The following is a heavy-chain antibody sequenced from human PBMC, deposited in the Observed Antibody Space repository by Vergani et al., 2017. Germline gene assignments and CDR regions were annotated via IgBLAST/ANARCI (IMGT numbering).Heavy chain of an antibody. J-gene: IGHJ3*01. CDR2: VYPGDSEV. CDR3: ASGGHGSENGGALQL. Sequence: EVQLVQSGAETKKPGESLKISCPAFGYIFSNFWIGWVRQRPGRGLEWMGIVYPGDSEVKSNPTFRGQVIFSVDTSVNTAYLQWRSLQASDTATYFCASGGHGSENGGALQLWGQGTNITVSS. CDR1: GYIFSNFW. D-gene: IGHD3-10*01. V-gene: IGHV5-51*01.